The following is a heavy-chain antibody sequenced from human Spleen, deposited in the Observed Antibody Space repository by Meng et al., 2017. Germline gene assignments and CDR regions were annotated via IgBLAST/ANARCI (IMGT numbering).Heavy chain of an antibody. CDR2: IHTSGST. V-gene: IGHV4-61*02. CDR3: ARGNYFYDSTGSYYFDY. Sequence: SETLSLTCTVSGDSISSGSYYWSWIRQPAGKGLEWIGRIHTSGSTNYNPSLKSRVTISADTSKNQFSLNLSSVTAADTAVYYCARGNYFYDSTGSYYFDYWGQGTLVTVSS. J-gene: IGHJ4*02. D-gene: IGHD3-22*01. CDR1: GDSISSGSYY.